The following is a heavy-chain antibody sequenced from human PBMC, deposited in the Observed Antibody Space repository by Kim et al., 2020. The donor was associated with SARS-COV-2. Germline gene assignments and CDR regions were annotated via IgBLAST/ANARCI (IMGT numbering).Heavy chain of an antibody. Sequence: ASVKVSCKASGYTFTGYYMHWVRQAPGQGLEWMGWINPNSGGTNYAQKFQGRVTMTRDTSISTAYMELSRLRSDDTAVYYCARDRLRGYDFWSGYYNYYYYGMDGWGQGTTVTVSS. CDR3: ARDRLRGYDFWSGYYNYYYYGMDG. V-gene: IGHV1-2*02. CDR1: GYTFTGYY. CDR2: INPNSGGT. J-gene: IGHJ6*02. D-gene: IGHD3-3*01.